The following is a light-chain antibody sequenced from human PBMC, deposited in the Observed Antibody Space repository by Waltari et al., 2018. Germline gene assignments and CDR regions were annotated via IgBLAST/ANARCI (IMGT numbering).Light chain of an antibody. J-gene: IGKJ1*01. CDR2: EAS. V-gene: IGKV1-5*03. CDR3: QQYKTYPWT. Sequence: DIQMTQSPSTLSPSVGDRVTITCRASQSIAIWLAWYQQKPGKAPNLLIYEASKLGSGVPSRFSGSGSGTQFTLTISSLQPDDFATYYCQQYKTYPWTFGQGTKVEIK. CDR1: QSIAIW.